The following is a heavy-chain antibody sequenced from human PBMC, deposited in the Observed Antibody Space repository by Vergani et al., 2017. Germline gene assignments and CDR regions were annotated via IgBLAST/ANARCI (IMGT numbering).Heavy chain of an antibody. V-gene: IGHV3-73*01. CDR1: GFTFSGSA. Sequence: EVQLVESGGGLVQPGGSLKLSCAASGFTFSGSAMHWVRQASGKGLEWVGRIRSKANSYATAYAASVKGRFTISRDDSKNTAYLQMNSLRAEDTAVYYCARDDYGDYFDYWGQGTLVTVSS. CDR3: ARDDYGDYFDY. CDR2: IRSKANSYAT. D-gene: IGHD4-17*01. J-gene: IGHJ4*02.